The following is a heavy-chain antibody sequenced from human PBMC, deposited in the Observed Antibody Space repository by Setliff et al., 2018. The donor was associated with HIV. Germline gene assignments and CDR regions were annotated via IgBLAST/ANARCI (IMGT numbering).Heavy chain of an antibody. V-gene: IGHV3-66*01. Sequence: PGGSLRLSCAASGFTVSTYYMSWVRQAPGKGLEWISTTYSGGDTYHADSVKGRFTISRDNTQNLVFLDTNSLRVEDTAVYYCAGSRGYFVKADWGQGTLVTVSS. CDR1: GFTVSTYY. J-gene: IGHJ4*02. CDR3: AGSRGYFVKAD. CDR2: TYSGGDT. D-gene: IGHD3-10*01.